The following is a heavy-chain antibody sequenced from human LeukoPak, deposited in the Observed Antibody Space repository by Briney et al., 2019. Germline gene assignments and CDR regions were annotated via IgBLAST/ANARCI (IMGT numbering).Heavy chain of an antibody. V-gene: IGHV5-51*01. J-gene: IGHJ4*02. D-gene: IGHD3-22*01. CDR3: ARPASRGWIDFDY. Sequence: KVSCKASGYTFTSYWIGWVRQMPGKGLEWMGIIYPGDSDTRYSPSFQGQVTISADKSISTAYLQWSSLKASDTAMYYCARPASRGWIDFDYWGQGTLVTVSS. CDR2: IYPGDSDT. CDR1: GYTFTSYW.